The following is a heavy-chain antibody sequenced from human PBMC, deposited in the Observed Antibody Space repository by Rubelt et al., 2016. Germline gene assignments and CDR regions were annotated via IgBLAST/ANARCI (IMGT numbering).Heavy chain of an antibody. CDR1: GGTFRSYA. V-gene: IGHV1-69*06. CDR3: ARPLPGYYYGMDV. J-gene: IGHJ6*02. Sequence: QVQLVQSGAEVKKPGSSVKVSCKASGGTFRSYAISWVRQAPGQGLEWMGGIIPIFGTATYAQKFQGRVTITADKSTSPAYMELSSLRSEDTAVYYCARPLPGYYYGMDVWGQGTTVTVSS. CDR2: IIPIFGTA.